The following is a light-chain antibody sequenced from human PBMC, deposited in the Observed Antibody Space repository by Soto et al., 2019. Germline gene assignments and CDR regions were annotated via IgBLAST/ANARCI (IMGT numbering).Light chain of an antibody. CDR2: EVS. V-gene: IGLV2-14*01. CDR3: SSYTSSSTIV. Sequence: QSVLTQPASVSLSPGQSITISCTGISSDVGGYNYVSWYQQHPGKAPKLMISEVSNRPSGVSNRFSGSKSGNTASLTISGPQAEDEADYYCSSYTSSSTIVFGTGTKVTVL. J-gene: IGLJ1*01. CDR1: SSDVGGYNY.